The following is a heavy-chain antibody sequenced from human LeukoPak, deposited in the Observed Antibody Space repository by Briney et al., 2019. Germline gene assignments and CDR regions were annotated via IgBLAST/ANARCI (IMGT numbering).Heavy chain of an antibody. J-gene: IGHJ4*02. CDR1: GYTFTGYY. D-gene: IGHD2/OR15-2a*01. V-gene: IGHV1-2*02. Sequence: ASVKVSCKASGYTFTGYYMHWVRQAPGQGLEWMGWINPNSGGTNYAQKFQGRVTMTRDTSISTAYMELSRLRSDDTAVYYCARLIQSKYRNTDYFDYWGQGTLVTVSS. CDR2: INPNSGGT. CDR3: ARLIQSKYRNTDYFDY.